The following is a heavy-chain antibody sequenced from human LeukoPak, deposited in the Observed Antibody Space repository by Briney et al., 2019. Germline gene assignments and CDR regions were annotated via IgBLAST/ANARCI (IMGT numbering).Heavy chain of an antibody. Sequence: ASVKVSCKASGYTFTSYDINWVRQATGQGLEWMGWMNPNSGNTGYAQKFQGRVTMTRNTSISTAYMELSSLRSDDTAVYYCARDSASVVRGVNVGYFDYWGQGTLVTVTS. CDR3: ARDSASVVRGVNVGYFDY. CDR2: MNPNSGNT. D-gene: IGHD3-10*01. CDR1: GYTFTSYD. J-gene: IGHJ4*02. V-gene: IGHV1-8*01.